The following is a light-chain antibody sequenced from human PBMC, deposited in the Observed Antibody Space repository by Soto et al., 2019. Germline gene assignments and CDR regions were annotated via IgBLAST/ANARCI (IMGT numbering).Light chain of an antibody. CDR2: AAS. CDR1: QSISSY. V-gene: IGKV1-39*01. CDR3: QQSYSTPPT. J-gene: IGKJ4*01. Sequence: DIQITQSPSSLSASVGDRVTITCRASQSISSYLNWYQQKPGKAPKLLIYAASSLQSGVPSRFSGSGSGTDFTLTISSLQPEDFATYYCQQSYSTPPTLGGGTKGDIK.